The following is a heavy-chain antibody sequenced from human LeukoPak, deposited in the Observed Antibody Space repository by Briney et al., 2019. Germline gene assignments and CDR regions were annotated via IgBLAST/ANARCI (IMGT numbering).Heavy chain of an antibody. CDR2: INHSGST. Sequence: SETLSLTCAVYGGSFSGYYWSWIRQPPGKGLEWIGEINHSGSTNYNPSLKSRVTISVDTPRNQFSLKLSSVTAADPAVYYCATNPGGYCSSTNCYGEAPWGQGTLVTVFS. V-gene: IGHV4-34*01. CDR1: GGSFSGYY. CDR3: ATNPGGYCSSTNCYGEAP. D-gene: IGHD2-2*01. J-gene: IGHJ5*02.